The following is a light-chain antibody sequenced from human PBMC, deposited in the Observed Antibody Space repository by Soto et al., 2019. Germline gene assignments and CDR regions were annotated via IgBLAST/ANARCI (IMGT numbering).Light chain of an antibody. Sequence: IRMYQSLSTLSASEGVRVTIAFQASQTISSWLAWYQQKPGKAPDLLIYDASRVAGWVPSRFSGSESGTEFTLTISSLQPDDFATYFCQQYYNYSTFGQGSKVDIK. CDR3: QQYYNYST. CDR1: QTISSW. CDR2: DAS. V-gene: IGKV1-5*01. J-gene: IGKJ1*01.